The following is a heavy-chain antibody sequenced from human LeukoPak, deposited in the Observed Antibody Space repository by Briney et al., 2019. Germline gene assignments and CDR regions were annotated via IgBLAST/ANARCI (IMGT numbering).Heavy chain of an antibody. D-gene: IGHD4-17*01. CDR2: IYPGDSDT. Sequence: GESLKISCKGSGYSFTSYWIGWVRQMPGKGPEWMGIIYPGDSDTRYSPSFQGQVTISADKSISTAYLQWSSLKASDTAMYYCARSSNDYGVYGDAFDIWGQGTMVTVSS. CDR3: ARSSNDYGVYGDAFDI. J-gene: IGHJ3*02. CDR1: GYSFTSYW. V-gene: IGHV5-51*01.